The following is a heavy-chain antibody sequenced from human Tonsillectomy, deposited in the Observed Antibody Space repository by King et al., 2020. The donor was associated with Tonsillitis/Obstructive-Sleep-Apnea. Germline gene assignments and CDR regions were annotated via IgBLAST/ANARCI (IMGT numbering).Heavy chain of an antibody. CDR2: IIPIFGTA. CDR3: ARGGGVVVVPAASYYYYYMDV. CDR1: GGTFSSYA. J-gene: IGHJ6*03. Sequence: QLVQSGAEVKKPGSSVKVSCKASGGTFSSYAISWVRQAPGQGLEWMGGIIPIFGTANYAQKFQGRVTITADESTSTAYMELSSLRSEDTAMYYCARGGGVVVVPAASYYYYYMDVWGKGTTVTVSS. V-gene: IGHV1-69*12. D-gene: IGHD2-2*01.